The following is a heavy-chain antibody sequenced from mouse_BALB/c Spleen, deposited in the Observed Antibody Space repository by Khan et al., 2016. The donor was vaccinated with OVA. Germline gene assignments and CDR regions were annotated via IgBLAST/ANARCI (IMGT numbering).Heavy chain of an antibody. CDR2: ISSGGDNT. J-gene: IGHJ1*01. V-gene: IGHV5-12-1*01. Sequence: EVQLVESGGGLVKPGGSLKLSCTASGFAFSSFDMSWVRQTPEKRLEWVAYISSGGDNTYSPDTVKGRFTISSDNAKNTLYLQMSSLKSEDTAIYYGTRRRGYFDVWGAGTTVTVSS. CDR3: TRRRGYFDV. CDR1: GFAFSSFD.